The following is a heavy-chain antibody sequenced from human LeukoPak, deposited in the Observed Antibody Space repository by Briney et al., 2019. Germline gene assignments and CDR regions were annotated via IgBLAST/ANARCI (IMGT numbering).Heavy chain of an antibody. CDR1: GFAFSVYT. V-gene: IGHV3-48*02. J-gene: IGHJ4*02. Sequence: GGSLRLSCAASGFAFSVYTMNWVRQAPGKGLEWISFIHTSPTTSYADSVKGRFTISRDNAKNSLFLQMNSLRDEDTAVYYCVRDHNWASDFWGQGALVTVSS. D-gene: IGHD1-1*01. CDR3: VRDHNWASDF. CDR2: IHTSPTT.